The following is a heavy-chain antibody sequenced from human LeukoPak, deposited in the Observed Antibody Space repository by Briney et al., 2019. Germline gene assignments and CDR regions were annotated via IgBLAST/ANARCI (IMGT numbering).Heavy chain of an antibody. CDR1: GYTFTNYY. V-gene: IGHV1-46*01. J-gene: IGHJ3*02. Sequence: ASVKVSCKASGYTFTNYYMHWVRQAPGQGLEYMGILDPSAGDTTYAQKFHGRVTMTRDTSTSTVYMELSSLRFEDTAVYYCARTDCSRYSCYKDAFDIWGQGTMVTVSS. D-gene: IGHD2-2*02. CDR3: ARTDCSRYSCYKDAFDI. CDR2: LDPSAGDT.